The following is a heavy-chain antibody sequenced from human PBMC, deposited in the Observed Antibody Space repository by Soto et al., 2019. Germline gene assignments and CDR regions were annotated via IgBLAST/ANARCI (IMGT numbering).Heavy chain of an antibody. V-gene: IGHV3-33*01. CDR2: IYDNGSKQ. J-gene: IGHJ3*01. CDR1: GFTFSRYG. D-gene: IGHD1-1*01. CDR3: ARDDDGEPHAYVV. Sequence: GGSLRLSCAATGFTFSRYGMHWVRQVPGRGLEWVALIYDNGSKQYYTDSVKGRFTISRDNAKNTLFLEMNVLRAEDTAVYYCARDDDGEPHAYVVWGQAPMATVPS.